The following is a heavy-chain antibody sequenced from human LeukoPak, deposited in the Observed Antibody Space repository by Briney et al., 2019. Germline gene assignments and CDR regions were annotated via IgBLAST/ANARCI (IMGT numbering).Heavy chain of an antibody. D-gene: IGHD3-10*01. V-gene: IGHV4-30-4*08. CDR2: IYYSGST. Sequence: SETLPLTCTVSGGSISSGDYYWSWIRQPPGKGLEWIGYIYYSGSTYYNPSLKSRVTISVDTSKNQFSLKLSSVTAADTAVYYCSTLTRGAFDIWGQGTMVTVSS. CDR1: GGSISSGDYY. J-gene: IGHJ3*02. CDR3: STLTRGAFDI.